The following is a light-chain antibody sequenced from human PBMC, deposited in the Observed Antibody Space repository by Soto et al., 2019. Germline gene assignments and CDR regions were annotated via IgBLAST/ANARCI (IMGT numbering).Light chain of an antibody. CDR3: SSYSGSINVV. J-gene: IGLJ2*01. CDR1: SSDVGGYNS. V-gene: IGLV2-8*01. Sequence: QSVLTQPPSASGSLGQSVTISCTGTSSDVGGYNSVSWYQHHPGKAPKLMIYAVSRRPSRVPDRFSGSKSGNTASLTVSGLQAEDEADYYCSSYSGSINVVFGGGTKLTVL. CDR2: AVS.